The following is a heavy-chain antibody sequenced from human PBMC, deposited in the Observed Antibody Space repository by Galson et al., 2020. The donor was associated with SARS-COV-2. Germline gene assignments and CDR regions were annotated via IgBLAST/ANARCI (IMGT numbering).Heavy chain of an antibody. CDR2: IYYSGST. V-gene: IGHV4-59*13. CDR1: GGSISSYY. J-gene: IGHJ4*02. Sequence: SKTLSHTCTVSGGSISSYYWSWIRQPPGKGLEWIGYIYYSGSTNYNPSLKSRVTISVDTSKNQFSLKLSSVTAADTAVYYCARGFDYWGQGTLVTVSS. CDR3: ARGFDY.